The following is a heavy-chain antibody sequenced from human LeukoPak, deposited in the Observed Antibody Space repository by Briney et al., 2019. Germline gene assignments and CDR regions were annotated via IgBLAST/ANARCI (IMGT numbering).Heavy chain of an antibody. V-gene: IGHV3-53*01. J-gene: IGHJ4*02. CDR2: IYSGGST. D-gene: IGHD1-1*01. Sequence: GGSLRLSCAASGFTVSSNYMSWVRQAPGKGLEWASVIYSGGSTYYADSVKGRFTISRDNSKNTLYLQMNSLRAEDTAVYYCARDIRGAGTLAFDYWGQGTLVTVSS. CDR1: GFTVSSNY. CDR3: ARDIRGAGTLAFDY.